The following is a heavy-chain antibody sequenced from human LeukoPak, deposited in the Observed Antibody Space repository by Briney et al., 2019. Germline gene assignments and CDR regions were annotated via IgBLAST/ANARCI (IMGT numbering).Heavy chain of an antibody. CDR2: IKQDGSEQ. V-gene: IGHV3-7*01. Sequence: TGGSLRLSCVASGFSFGSYWMSWVRRAPGKGLEWVANIKQDGSEQYSVDSVKGRFTSSRDNAKNSLYLQMNSLRVDDTAMYYCASTGGYKNAFDIWGQGTMVTVSS. CDR1: GFSFGSYW. J-gene: IGHJ3*02. CDR3: ASTGGYKNAFDI. D-gene: IGHD5-24*01.